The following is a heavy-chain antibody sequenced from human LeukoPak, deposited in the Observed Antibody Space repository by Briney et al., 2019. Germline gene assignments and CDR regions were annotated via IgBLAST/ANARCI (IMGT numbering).Heavy chain of an antibody. CDR2: ISGSGDNT. D-gene: IGHD3-22*01. CDR3: AKGSYYDSSGSFYFDY. J-gene: IGHJ4*02. V-gene: IGHV3-23*01. CDR1: GFAFSSYW. Sequence: GGSLRLSCAASGFAFSSYWMNWVRQAPGKGLEWVSGISGSGDNTYYADSVKGRFTISRDNSKNTLYVQVNSLGTEDTAAYYCAKGSYYDSSGSFYFDYWGQGTLVTVSS.